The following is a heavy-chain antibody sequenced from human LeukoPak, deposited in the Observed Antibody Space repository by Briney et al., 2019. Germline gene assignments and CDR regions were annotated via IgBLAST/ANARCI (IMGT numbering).Heavy chain of an antibody. V-gene: IGHV4-39*07. CDR2: IYYSGST. CDR1: GGSISSSSYY. CDR3: ARGLLLWFSPDY. Sequence: TSSETLSLTCTVSGGSISSSSYYWGWIRQPPGKGLEWIGSIYYSGSTYYNPSLKSRVTISVDTSKNQFSLKLSSVTAADTAVYYCARGLLLWFSPDYWGQGTLVTVSS. J-gene: IGHJ4*02. D-gene: IGHD5-18*01.